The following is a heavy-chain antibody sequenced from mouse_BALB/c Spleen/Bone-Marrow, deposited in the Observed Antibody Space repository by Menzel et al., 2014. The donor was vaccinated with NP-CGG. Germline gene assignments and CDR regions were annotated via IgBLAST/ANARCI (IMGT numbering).Heavy chain of an antibody. D-gene: IGHD2-4*01. CDR1: GFTFSTYA. J-gene: IGHJ1*01. Sequence: EVKLAESGGGLAKPGGSLQLSCAASGFTFSTYAMSWVRQTPEKRLEWVATISSSGSYTYYPDSVKGRFTISRDNAKNTLYLQMSSLRSEDTAMFYCSRLRMITTYFDVWGAETTVTVSS. CDR2: ISSSGSYT. V-gene: IGHV5-9-3*01. CDR3: SRLRMITTYFDV.